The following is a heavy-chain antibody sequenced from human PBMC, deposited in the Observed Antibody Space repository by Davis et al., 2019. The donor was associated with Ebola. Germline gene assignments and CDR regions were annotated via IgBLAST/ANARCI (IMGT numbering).Heavy chain of an antibody. V-gene: IGHV3-21*01. CDR3: ARGGEGSYFPNYYYYGMDV. CDR1: EFTFSSYG. J-gene: IGHJ6*02. D-gene: IGHD1-26*01. CDR2: ISAGGTAP. Sequence: PGGSLRLSCAASEFTFSSYGMTWVRQAPGKGLEWVSSISAGGTAPYYADSVKGRFTISRDNAKTSLYLQMNSLRVEDTAVYFCARGGEGSYFPNYYYYGMDVWGQGTTVTVSS.